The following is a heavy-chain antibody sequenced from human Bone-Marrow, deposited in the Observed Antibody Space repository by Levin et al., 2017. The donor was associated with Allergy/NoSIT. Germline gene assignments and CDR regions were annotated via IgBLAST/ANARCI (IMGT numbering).Heavy chain of an antibody. D-gene: IGHD1-26*01. CDR3: ARDIGQPDSYDYYLYGMDV. Sequence: PGGSLRLSCEASGFTFSNYGLHWVRQAPGKGLEWVGGISHHGNNKYYGDSVTGRFTISRDNSKNTLYLQMNSLRAEDTAIYYCARDIGQPDSYDYYLYGMDVWGQGTTVTVSS. CDR2: ISHHGNNK. J-gene: IGHJ6*02. V-gene: IGHV3-30*03. CDR1: GFTFSNYG.